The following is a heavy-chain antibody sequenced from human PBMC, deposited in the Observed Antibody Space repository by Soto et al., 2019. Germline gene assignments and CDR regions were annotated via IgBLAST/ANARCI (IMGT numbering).Heavy chain of an antibody. J-gene: IGHJ4*02. CDR3: ARSFAVVTALDY. V-gene: IGHV1-3*01. Sequence: ASVKVSCKASGYTFTSYAMHWVRQAPGQRLEWMGWINAGNGNTKYSQKFQGRVTITRDTSASTAYMELCSLRSEDTAVYYCARSFAVVTALDYWGQGTLVTVSS. CDR2: INAGNGNT. CDR1: GYTFTSYA. D-gene: IGHD2-21*02.